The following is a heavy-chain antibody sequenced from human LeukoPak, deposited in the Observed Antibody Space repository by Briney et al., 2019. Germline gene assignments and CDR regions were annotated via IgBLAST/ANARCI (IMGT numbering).Heavy chain of an antibody. Sequence: GGSLRLSCAASGFTFSSYAMSWVRQAPGKGLEWVSAISGSGGSTYYADSVKGRFTISRDNSKNTLYLQMNSLRAEDTALYYCAKDGDTVSGTYYFDMDVWGKGTTVTISS. J-gene: IGHJ6*03. CDR2: ISGSGGST. V-gene: IGHV3-23*01. CDR1: GFTFSSYA. D-gene: IGHD1-26*01. CDR3: AKDGDTVSGTYYFDMDV.